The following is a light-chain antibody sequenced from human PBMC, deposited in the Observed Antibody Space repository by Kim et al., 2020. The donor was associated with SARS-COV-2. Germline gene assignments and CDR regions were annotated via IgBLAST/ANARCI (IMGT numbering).Light chain of an antibody. V-gene: IGLV1-47*01. CDR3: ASWDDTLNSQL. J-gene: IGLJ3*02. CDR1: RANIGNNF. CDR2: RND. Sequence: QSVLTQPPSASGTPGQTVTISCSGGRANIGNNFVFWYRQLPGAAPRLLMYRNDQRPSGVPDRISGSKSGTSASLAISDLRSEDEADYFCASWDDTLNSQLFGGETQLTVL.